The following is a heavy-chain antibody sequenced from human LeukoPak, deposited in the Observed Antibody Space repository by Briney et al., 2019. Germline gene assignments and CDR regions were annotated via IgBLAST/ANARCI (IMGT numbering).Heavy chain of an antibody. CDR2: IIPIFGTA. CDR1: GGTFSSYA. D-gene: IGHD3-22*01. CDR3: ARWGWYYYDSSTNPHFGY. V-gene: IGHV1-69*13. J-gene: IGHJ4*02. Sequence: SVKVSCKASGGTFSSYAISWVRQAPGQGLEWMGGIIPIFGTANYAQKFQGRVTITADESTSTAYMELSSLRSEDTAVYYCARWGWYYYDSSTNPHFGYWGQGTLVTVSS.